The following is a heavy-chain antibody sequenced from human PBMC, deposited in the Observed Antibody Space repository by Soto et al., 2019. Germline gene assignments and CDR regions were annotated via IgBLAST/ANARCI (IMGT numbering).Heavy chain of an antibody. CDR3: ASGWGGGNWDFDY. CDR2: IIPILGIA. D-gene: IGHD2-15*01. J-gene: IGHJ4*02. CDR1: GGTFSSYT. V-gene: IGHV1-69*02. Sequence: SVKVSCKASGGTFSSYTISWVRQAPGQGLEWMGRIIPILGIANYAQKFQGRVTITADKSTSTAYMELSSLRSEDTAVYYCASGWGGGNWDFDYWGQGTLVTVSS.